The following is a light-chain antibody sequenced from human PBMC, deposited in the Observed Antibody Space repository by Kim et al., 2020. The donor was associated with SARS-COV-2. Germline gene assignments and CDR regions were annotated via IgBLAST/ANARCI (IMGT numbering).Light chain of an antibody. V-gene: IGLV2-8*01. CDR3: SSYAGSNNVV. J-gene: IGLJ2*01. Sequence: QSVTIPCTGTSSDVGNYNFVSWYQQHPGKAPKVLIFEVSERPSGVPDRFSGSKSGNTASLTVSGLQAEDEADYYCSSYAGSNNVVFGGGTQLTVL. CDR1: SSDVGNYNF. CDR2: EVS.